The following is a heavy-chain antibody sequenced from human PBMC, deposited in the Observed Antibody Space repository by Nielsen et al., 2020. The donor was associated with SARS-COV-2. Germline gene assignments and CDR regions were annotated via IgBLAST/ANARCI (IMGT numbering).Heavy chain of an antibody. CDR1: GDSIRNSRYY. J-gene: IGHJ6*02. V-gene: IGHV4-31*03. CDR3: VRDTLAHGLDV. CDR2: IHYTGSA. Sequence: SETLSLTCSVSGDSIRNSRYYWTWVRQPPGRGPEWNGNIHYTGSANYSPSLKSRLSMSLEASRNQFSLSVKSMTAADSAEYYCVRDTLAHGLDVWGQGITVTVSS.